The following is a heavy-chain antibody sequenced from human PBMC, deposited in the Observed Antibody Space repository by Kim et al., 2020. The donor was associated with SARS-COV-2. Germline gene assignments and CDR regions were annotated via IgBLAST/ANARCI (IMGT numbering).Heavy chain of an antibody. CDR1: GYTFITYF. J-gene: IGHJ6*02. CDR3: ARDLASGMDV. V-gene: IGHV1-46*01. Sequence: ASVKVSFKASGYTFITYFIHWVRQAPGQGLEWMGVINPVDGSATYAQNFQNRVTLTRDTSTSTVYMDLSSLRSEDTAVYYCARDLASGMDVWGQGTSVIVSS. CDR2: INPVDGSA.